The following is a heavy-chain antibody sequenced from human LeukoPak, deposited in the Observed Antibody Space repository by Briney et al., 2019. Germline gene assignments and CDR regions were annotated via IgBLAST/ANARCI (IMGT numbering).Heavy chain of an antibody. D-gene: IGHD4-23*01. Sequence: GGSLRLSCAASGFTFSSYAMSWVRQAPGKGLEWVSTIGDNGDSTYHADSVKGRFTISRDNSKNTLYLQMNSLRAQDTAVYYCAKYDYGGNPNEYYFDYWGQGTLVTVSS. CDR1: GFTFSSYA. CDR3: AKYDYGGNPNEYYFDY. J-gene: IGHJ4*02. V-gene: IGHV3-23*01. CDR2: IGDNGDST.